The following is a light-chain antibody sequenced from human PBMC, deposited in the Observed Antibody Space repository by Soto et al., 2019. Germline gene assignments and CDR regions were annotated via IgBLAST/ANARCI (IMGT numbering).Light chain of an antibody. CDR2: DAS. CDR1: QSVSSY. Sequence: EIVLTPSPAPLYLSPGERDTLSCRASQSVSSYLAWYQQKPGQAPRLLIYDASNRATGIPARFSGSGSGTDFTLTISSLEPEDFAVYYCQQRSNFGQGTRLEIK. V-gene: IGKV3-11*01. J-gene: IGKJ5*01. CDR3: QQRSN.